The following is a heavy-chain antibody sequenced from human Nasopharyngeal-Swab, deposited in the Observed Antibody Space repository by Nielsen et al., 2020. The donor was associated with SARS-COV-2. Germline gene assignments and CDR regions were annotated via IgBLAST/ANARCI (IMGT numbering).Heavy chain of an antibody. Sequence: GGSLRLSCSGSGYTFSSYWMHWVRQSPGKGLLWVSRIDTHGTITDYADSVKGRFTISRDNAKNTLFLQMNSLRAEDTAVYYCARDVGGRDNYWGQGALVTVSS. CDR3: ARDVGGRDNY. CDR1: GYTFSSYW. CDR2: IDTHGTIT. J-gene: IGHJ4*02. D-gene: IGHD1-26*01. V-gene: IGHV3-74*01.